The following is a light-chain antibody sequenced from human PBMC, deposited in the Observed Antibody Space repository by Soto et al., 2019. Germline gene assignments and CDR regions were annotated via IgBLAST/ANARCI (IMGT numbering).Light chain of an antibody. CDR1: QSVSSN. CDR3: QQYSNWPPWT. V-gene: IGKV3-15*01. CDR2: GAS. Sequence: EIVMTQSPATLSVSPGERVTLSCRASQSVSSNLAWYQQKPGQAPRLLIYGASTRATGIPARFSGSGSGTDFTLTISSLQSEDFAVYYCQQYSNWPPWTFGQWTKVEIK. J-gene: IGKJ1*01.